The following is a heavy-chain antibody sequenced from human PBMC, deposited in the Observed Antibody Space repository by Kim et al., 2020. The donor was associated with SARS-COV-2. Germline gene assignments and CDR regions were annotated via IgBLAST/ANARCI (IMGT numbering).Heavy chain of an antibody. D-gene: IGHD6-13*01. CDR2: TYYRSKWYN. CDR3: ARDFLGTTAGREY. CDR1: GDSVSSKSAA. J-gene: IGHJ4*02. V-gene: IGHV6-1*01. Sequence: SQTLSLTCAISGDSVSSKSAAWSWIRQSPSRGLEWLGRTYYRSKWYNEYAVSVKSRITINPDTSKNQFSLQLSSVTPDDTAVYYCARDFLGTTAGREYWGQGGLVTVSS.